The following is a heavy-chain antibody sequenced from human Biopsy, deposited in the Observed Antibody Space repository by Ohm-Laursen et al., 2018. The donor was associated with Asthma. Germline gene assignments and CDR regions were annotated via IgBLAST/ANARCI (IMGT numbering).Heavy chain of an antibody. Sequence: TQTLTLTCTFSGFSLSTSGVSLGWIRQPPGKALEWLALIYWTDDKRYSPSLKSRLTITQDTAKNQVVLTMTRMDPVDTATYFCAYWYRWDYFDLWGQGTLVTVSS. CDR1: GFSLSTSGVS. CDR3: AYWYRWDYFDL. J-gene: IGHJ4*02. V-gene: IGHV2-5*01. D-gene: IGHD4-23*01. CDR2: IYWTDDK.